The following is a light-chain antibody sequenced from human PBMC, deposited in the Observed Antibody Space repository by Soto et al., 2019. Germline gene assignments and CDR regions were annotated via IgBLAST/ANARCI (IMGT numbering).Light chain of an antibody. CDR1: H. CDR3: QQYGVSPT. J-gene: IGKJ4*01. V-gene: IGKV3-20*01. CDR2: GAS. Sequence: DIVMTQSPLSLPVTPGEPASISCSSSHVALYQQKPGQAPRLLLYGASTRATGIPDRFSGGGSGTDFTLTISRLEPEDSAVYYCQQYGVSPTFGGGTKVDIK.